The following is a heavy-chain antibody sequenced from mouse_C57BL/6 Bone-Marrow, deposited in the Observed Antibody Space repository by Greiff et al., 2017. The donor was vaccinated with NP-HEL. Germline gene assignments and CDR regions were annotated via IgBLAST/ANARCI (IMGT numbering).Heavy chain of an antibody. CDR3: ARCVNYLYYFDY. V-gene: IGHV1-64*01. J-gene: IGHJ2*01. D-gene: IGHD2-1*01. CDR2: IHPNSGST. Sequence: QVQLQQPGAELVKPGASVKLSCKASGYTFTSYWMHWVKQRPGQGLEWIGMIHPNSGSTNYNEKFKSKATLTVDKSSSTAYMQLISLTSEDSAVYYCARCVNYLYYFDYWGQGTTLTVSS. CDR1: GYTFTSYW.